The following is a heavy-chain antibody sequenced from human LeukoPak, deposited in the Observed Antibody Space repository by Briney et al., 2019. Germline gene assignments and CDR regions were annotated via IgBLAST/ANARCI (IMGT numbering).Heavy chain of an antibody. J-gene: IGHJ5*02. Sequence: PSQTLSLTCTVSGDSMSRGSYYWSWIRQPAGKGLEWIGCIYTSGSTEYNPSLKSRVTISVDTSKNQFSLKLSSVTAVDTAVYYCARTDPFGSGNPWGQGTLVTVSS. D-gene: IGHD3-10*01. CDR1: GDSMSRGSYY. V-gene: IGHV4-61*02. CDR2: IYTSGST. CDR3: ARTDPFGSGNP.